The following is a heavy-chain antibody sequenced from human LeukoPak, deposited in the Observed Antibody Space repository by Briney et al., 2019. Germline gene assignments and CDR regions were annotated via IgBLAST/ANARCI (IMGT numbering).Heavy chain of an antibody. CDR3: ARGGTLRTLFDY. Sequence: PSETLSLTCTVSGGSISTYYWSWIRQPPGKGLEWIGNIYASGSTNYNPSLKSRVTISVDASKNQFSLKLGSVSAAGTAVYYCARGGTLRTLFDYWGQGTLVTVSS. J-gene: IGHJ4*02. V-gene: IGHV4-59*01. CDR1: GGSISTYY. D-gene: IGHD1-26*01. CDR2: IYASGST.